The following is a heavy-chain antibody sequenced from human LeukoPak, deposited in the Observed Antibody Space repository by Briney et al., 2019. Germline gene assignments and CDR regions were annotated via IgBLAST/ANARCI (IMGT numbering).Heavy chain of an antibody. CDR1: GFTFSSYE. Sequence: GGSLRLSCAASGFTFSSYEMNWVRQAPGKGLEWVSYISSSGSTIYYADSVKGRFTISRDNAKNSLYLQMNSLRAEDTAVYYCARAGSRSWYGDAFDYWGQGTLVTVSS. CDR2: ISSSGSTI. J-gene: IGHJ4*02. CDR3: ARAGSRSWYGDAFDY. V-gene: IGHV3-48*03. D-gene: IGHD6-13*01.